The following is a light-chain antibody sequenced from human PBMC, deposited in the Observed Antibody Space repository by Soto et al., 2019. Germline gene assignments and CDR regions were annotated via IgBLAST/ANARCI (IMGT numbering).Light chain of an antibody. CDR2: KAS. CDR1: QSISSW. CDR3: QQYNSWPLT. Sequence: DIHMTQSPSTLSASVGDRVTITCRTSQSISSWLAWYQQKPGKAPKLLIYKASSLESGVPSRFSGSGSGTEFTLTISSLQPDDFATYYCQQYNSWPLTFGGGTKVEIK. V-gene: IGKV1-5*03. J-gene: IGKJ4*01.